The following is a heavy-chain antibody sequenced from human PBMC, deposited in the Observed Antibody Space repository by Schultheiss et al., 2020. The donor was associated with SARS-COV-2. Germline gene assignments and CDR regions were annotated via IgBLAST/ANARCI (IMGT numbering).Heavy chain of an antibody. D-gene: IGHD1-26*01. CDR2: IYYSGST. CDR3: ARAPSGTYSSPIVY. Sequence: SETLSLTCTVSGGSISSGGYYWSWIRQHPGKGLEWIGYIYYSGSTYYNPSLKSRVTISVDTSKNQFSLKLSSVTAADTAVYYCARAPSGTYSSPIVYWGQGTLVTVSS. J-gene: IGHJ4*02. CDR1: GGSISSGGYY. V-gene: IGHV4-31*03.